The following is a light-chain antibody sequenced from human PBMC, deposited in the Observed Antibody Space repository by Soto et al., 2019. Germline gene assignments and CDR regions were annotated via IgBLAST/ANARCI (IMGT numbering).Light chain of an antibody. J-gene: IGLJ2*01. CDR2: GNS. CDR1: SSNIGAGYD. V-gene: IGLV1-40*01. Sequence: QSVLTQPPSVSGAPGQRVTISCTGSSSNIGAGYDVHWYQQLPGTAPKLIIYGNSNRPSGVPDRFSGSKSGTSASLAITGLQAEDEADYYCQSYDSSLSGPSFGGGTKLTVL. CDR3: QSYDSSLSGPS.